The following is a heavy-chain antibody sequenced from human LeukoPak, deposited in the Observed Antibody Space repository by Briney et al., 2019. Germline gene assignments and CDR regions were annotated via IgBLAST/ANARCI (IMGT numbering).Heavy chain of an antibody. D-gene: IGHD6-19*01. CDR1: GGSFSGYY. CDR2: ISASTDST. V-gene: IGHV3-23*01. J-gene: IGHJ4*02. CDR3: AKGGAVPWTGLDY. Sequence: ETLPLTCAVYGGSFSGYYWSWIRQPPGKGLEWVSTISASTDSTYYTDSVKGRFTISRDNFRNMLHLEMNSLRAEDTAVYYCAKGGAVPWTGLDYWGQGTLVTVSS.